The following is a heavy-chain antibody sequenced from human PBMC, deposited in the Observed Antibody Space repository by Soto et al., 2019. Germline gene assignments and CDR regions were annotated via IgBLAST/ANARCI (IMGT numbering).Heavy chain of an antibody. CDR3: ARPDEGGYSSNHHYYYALDV. Sequence: SVKVSCKASGGTFRSYSISCVRQAPGQGLEWMGGIIPIFDITNYAQKFQGRVTITADESTSTAYMELSSLGSDDTAVYYCARPDEGGYSSNHHYYYALDVWGQGTTVTVSS. V-gene: IGHV1-69*13. D-gene: IGHD3-22*01. J-gene: IGHJ6*02. CDR2: IIPIFDIT. CDR1: GGTFRSYS.